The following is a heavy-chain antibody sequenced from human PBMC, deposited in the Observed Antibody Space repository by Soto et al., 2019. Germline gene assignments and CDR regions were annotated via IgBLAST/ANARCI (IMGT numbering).Heavy chain of an antibody. D-gene: IGHD3-22*01. J-gene: IGHJ4*02. V-gene: IGHV3-15*07. Sequence: GESLKISCAASGFTFSNAWINWVRQAPGKGLEWVGRIKSKTDGGTPDYAAPVKGRFAISRDDSKNMVYLQMNSLKTEDTGIFYCTTDSYSSIIVVRFDYWGQGTLVTVSS. CDR2: IKSKTDGGTP. CDR3: TTDSYSSIIVVRFDY. CDR1: GFTFSNAW.